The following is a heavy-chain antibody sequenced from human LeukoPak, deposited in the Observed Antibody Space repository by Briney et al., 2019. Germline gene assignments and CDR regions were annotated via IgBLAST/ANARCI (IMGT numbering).Heavy chain of an antibody. CDR1: GYTFTSYD. V-gene: IGHV1-8*01. Sequence: GASVKVSCKASGYTFTSYDINWVRQATGQGLEWMGWMNPNSGNTGYAQKFQGRVTMTRNTSISTAYMELSSLRSEDTAVYYCARGVGYDILTGYYTNNWFDPWGQGTLVTVSS. CDR2: MNPNSGNT. J-gene: IGHJ5*02. CDR3: ARGVGYDILTGYYTNNWFDP. D-gene: IGHD3-9*01.